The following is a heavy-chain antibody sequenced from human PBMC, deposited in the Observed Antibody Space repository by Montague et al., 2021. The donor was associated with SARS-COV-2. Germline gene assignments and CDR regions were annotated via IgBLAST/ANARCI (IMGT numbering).Heavy chain of an antibody. D-gene: IGHD3-10*01. J-gene: IGHJ6*03. CDR2: MWSDGTNK. V-gene: IGHV3-30*04. Sequence: SLRLSCAASGFTFSDYAMHWVRQAPGKGLEWVAVMWSDGTNKYCAESVRGRFTISRDNSKNMFYLQMNSLTPEDTGVYYCARDDYYGLEKYPSDMDVWGKGTTVAVSS. CDR3: ARDDYYGLEKYPSDMDV. CDR1: GFTFSDYA.